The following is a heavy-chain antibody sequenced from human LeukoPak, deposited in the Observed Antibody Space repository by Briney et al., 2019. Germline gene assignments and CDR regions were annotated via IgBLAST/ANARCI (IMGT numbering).Heavy chain of an antibody. Sequence: PGGSLRLSCAASGFTFSSHAMNWVRQAPGKGLEWVSSISSGSSYIYYADSVRGRFTISRDNAKNSLYLQMNSLRAEDTVVYYCARDFRAVAESYYYYYMDVWGKGTTVTVSS. CDR3: ARDFRAVAESYYYYYMDV. CDR2: ISSGSSYI. D-gene: IGHD6-19*01. V-gene: IGHV3-21*01. J-gene: IGHJ6*03. CDR1: GFTFSSHA.